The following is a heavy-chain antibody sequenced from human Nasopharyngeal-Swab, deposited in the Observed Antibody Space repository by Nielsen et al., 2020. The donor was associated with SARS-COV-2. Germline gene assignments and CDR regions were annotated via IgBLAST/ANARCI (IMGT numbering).Heavy chain of an antibody. V-gene: IGHV3-23*01. CDR3: AKVTGGFLAAAGSFLFDY. CDR1: GFTLRTYW. CDR2: ISGSGGST. J-gene: IGHJ4*02. D-gene: IGHD6-13*01. Sequence: GESLKISCEASGFTLRTYWMRWVRKAPGKGLEWVSAISGSGGSTYYADSVKGRFTISRDNSKNTLYLQMNSLRAEDTAVYYCAKVTGGFLAAAGSFLFDYWGQGTLVTVSS.